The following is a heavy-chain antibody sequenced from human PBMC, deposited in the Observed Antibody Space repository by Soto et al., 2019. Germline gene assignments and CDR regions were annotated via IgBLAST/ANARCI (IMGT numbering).Heavy chain of an antibody. CDR1: GFTYNTYW. J-gene: IGHJ6*02. D-gene: IGHD5-18*01. V-gene: IGHV3-74*01. Sequence: GGSLRLSCAASGFTYNTYWMNWVRQVPGKGLMWVSRIYSDVSTARYADSVKGRFTISRDNSENTQYLQMNSLRAEDTAVYYCARDLDIAMGYYYYYGMDVWGQGTTVTVSS. CDR3: ARDLDIAMGYYYYYGMDV. CDR2: IYSDVSTA.